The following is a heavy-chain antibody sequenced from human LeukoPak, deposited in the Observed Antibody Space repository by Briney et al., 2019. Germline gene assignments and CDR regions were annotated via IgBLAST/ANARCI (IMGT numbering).Heavy chain of an antibody. J-gene: IGHJ4*02. D-gene: IGHD3-10*01. CDR2: IYSSGGT. CDR1: GGSISSYY. Sequence: SETLSLTCTVSGGSISSYYWSWIRQPAGKGLEWIGRIYSSGGTNYNPSLKSRVTMSVDTSKNQFSLKLSSVTAADTAVYYCAREPGSYNYYGSGSFVSHFDYWGQGTLVTVSS. V-gene: IGHV4-4*07. CDR3: AREPGSYNYYGSGSFVSHFDY.